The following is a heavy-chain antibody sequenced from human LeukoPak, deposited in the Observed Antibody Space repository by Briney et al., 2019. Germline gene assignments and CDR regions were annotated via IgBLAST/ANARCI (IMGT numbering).Heavy chain of an antibody. V-gene: IGHV5-51*01. Sequence: GASLKISCKGSGYRFTSYWIGWVRQMPGKGLEWMGLIYPGDSDTRYRPSFQGRVTISADKSISTAYLQWSSLKASDTAMYYCARRGYGYSQPDYWGQGTLVTVSS. CDR2: IYPGDSDT. J-gene: IGHJ4*02. CDR1: GYRFTSYW. D-gene: IGHD5-18*01. CDR3: ARRGYGYSQPDY.